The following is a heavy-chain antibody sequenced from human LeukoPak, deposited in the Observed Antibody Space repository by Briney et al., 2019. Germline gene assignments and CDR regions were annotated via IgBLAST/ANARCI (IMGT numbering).Heavy chain of an antibody. CDR1: GGTSNSHA. CDR3: ATTNDGGGYQWGDFFDF. CDR2: IIPNLGTT. J-gene: IGHJ4*02. D-gene: IGHD3-22*01. V-gene: IGHV1-69*04. Sequence: SVKVSCKASGGTSNSHAISWVRQAPGQGLEWMGRIIPNLGTTNRAQNFQDRVTLTADKSTNTAYMELTSLPSDDTAVYYCATTNDGGGYQWGDFFDFWGQGALVTVSS.